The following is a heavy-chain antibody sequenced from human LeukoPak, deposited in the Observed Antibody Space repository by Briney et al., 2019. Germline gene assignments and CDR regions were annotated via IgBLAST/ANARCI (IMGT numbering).Heavy chain of an antibody. CDR1: EFTFSSYA. J-gene: IGHJ4*02. CDR2: ISYDGSNK. CDR3: ARVGVDYSGNIIKYFFDY. Sequence: GGSLRLSCAASEFTFSSYAMHWVRQAPGKGLEWVTLISYDGSNKYYADSVKGRFTISRDNAKNTLYLQMNSLRAEDTAVYYCARVGVDYSGNIIKYFFDYWGQGTLVTVSS. V-gene: IGHV3-30*04. D-gene: IGHD4-23*01.